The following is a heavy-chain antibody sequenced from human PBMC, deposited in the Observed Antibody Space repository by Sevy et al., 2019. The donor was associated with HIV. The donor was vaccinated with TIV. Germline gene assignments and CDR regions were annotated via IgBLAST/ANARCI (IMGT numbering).Heavy chain of an antibody. J-gene: IGHJ5*02. CDR2: VNRDGYWT. D-gene: IGHD2-8*02. CDR1: GITFNSDY. V-gene: IGHV3-74*01. CDR3: GRGSSGVVSA. Sequence: GGSLRLSCAASGITFNSDYMHWVRQAPGKGLVWVSHVNRDGYWTGYADSVKGRFTISRDNAKNTLYLEMRSLTVEDTAVYYCGRGSSGVVSAWDQGTLVTVSS.